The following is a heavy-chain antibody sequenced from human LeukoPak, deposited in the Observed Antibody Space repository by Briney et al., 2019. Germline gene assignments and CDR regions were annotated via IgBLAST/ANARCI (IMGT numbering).Heavy chain of an antibody. CDR3: ACPSELWEGGYGMDV. Sequence: GASVKVSCKASGYTFTGYYMHWVRQAPGQGLEWMGWINPNSGGTNYAQKFQGRVTMTRDTSISTAYMELSRLRSDDTAVYYCACPSELWEGGYGMDVWGQGTTVTVSS. D-gene: IGHD3-16*01. CDR1: GYTFTGYY. J-gene: IGHJ6*02. V-gene: IGHV1-2*02. CDR2: INPNSGGT.